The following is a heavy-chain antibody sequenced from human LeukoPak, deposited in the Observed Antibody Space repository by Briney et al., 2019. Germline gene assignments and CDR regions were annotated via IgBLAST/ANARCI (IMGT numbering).Heavy chain of an antibody. CDR1: GYTFTGYY. V-gene: IGHV1-46*01. CDR2: INPSGGST. J-gene: IGHJ4*02. CDR3: AREGRIAAAGSEELDY. Sequence: VASVKVSCKASGYTFTGYYMHWVRQAPGQGLEWMGIINPSGGSTSYAQKFQGRVTMTRDMSTSTVYMELSSLRSEDTAVYYCAREGRIAAAGSEELDYWGQGTLVTVSS. D-gene: IGHD6-13*01.